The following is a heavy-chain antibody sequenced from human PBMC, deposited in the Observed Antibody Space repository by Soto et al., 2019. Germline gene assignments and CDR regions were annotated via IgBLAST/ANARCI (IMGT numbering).Heavy chain of an antibody. CDR3: ARPKRSGYDRGDSYYHTMDG. J-gene: IGHJ6*02. CDR2: ILPMFGAV. V-gene: IGHV1-69*06. Sequence: QVQLVQSGTEVKKSGSSVKVSCKASGGTSSNFVITWVRQVPGQGLEWLGGILPMFGAVKYAQKFQDRLIITADRSTQTAAMELGSLRSEDTAVYYCARPKRSGYDRGDSYYHTMDGWGHGTTVTVS. CDR1: GGTSSNFV. D-gene: IGHD3-3*01.